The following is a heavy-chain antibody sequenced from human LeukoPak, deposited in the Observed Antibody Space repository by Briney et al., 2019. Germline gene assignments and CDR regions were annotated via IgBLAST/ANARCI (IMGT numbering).Heavy chain of an antibody. V-gene: IGHV3-23*01. CDR3: AKDRAGRGGFDP. Sequence: GGSLRLSCAASGFTFSSYAMSWVRQAPGKGPEWVSAISGGGGTTYYADSVKGRFTISRDNSKNTLYLQMNSLRAEDTAVYYCAKDRAGRGGFDPWGQGTLVTVSS. J-gene: IGHJ5*02. CDR2: ISGGGGTT. D-gene: IGHD3-10*01. CDR1: GFTFSSYA.